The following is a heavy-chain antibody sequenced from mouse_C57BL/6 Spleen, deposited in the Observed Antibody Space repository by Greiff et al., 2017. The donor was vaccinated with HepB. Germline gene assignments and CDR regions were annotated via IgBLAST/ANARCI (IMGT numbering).Heavy chain of an antibody. D-gene: IGHD1-1*01. CDR2: IWTVGGT. CDR3: ARNSGYGSSFGWFAY. CDR1: GFSLPSYA. Sequence: VQLQQSGPGLVAPSQCLSITCTVSGFSLPSYAISWVRQPPGKGLEWLGVIWTVGGTNYNSALKSRLSISKYNSKSQVFLKMNSLQTDDTARYYCARNSGYGSSFGWFAYWGQGTLVTVSA. J-gene: IGHJ3*01. V-gene: IGHV2-9-1*01.